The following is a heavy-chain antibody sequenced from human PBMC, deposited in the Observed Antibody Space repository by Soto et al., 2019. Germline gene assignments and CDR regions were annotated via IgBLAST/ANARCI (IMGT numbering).Heavy chain of an antibody. CDR3: ARGGIQLSYAFDY. CDR2: IYTSGST. J-gene: IGHJ4*02. V-gene: IGHV4-4*07. D-gene: IGHD5-18*01. Sequence: SETLSLTCSVSGTSVSNYYWSWIRQPAGKGLEHIGRIYTSGSTSYNPSLKSRVTMSMDTSQTQIYLNLTSVTAADTAVYYCARGGIQLSYAFDYWGQGIQVT. CDR1: GTSVSNYY.